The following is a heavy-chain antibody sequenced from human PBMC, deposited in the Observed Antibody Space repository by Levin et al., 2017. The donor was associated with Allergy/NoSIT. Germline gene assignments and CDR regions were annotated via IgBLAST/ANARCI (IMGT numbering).Heavy chain of an antibody. Sequence: PGGSLRLSCAASGFTSSTYWMHWVRQAPGKGLVWVALINLDGNNIKYADSVKGRFTISRDNAKNTLNLQMNSLTVDDTAVYYCASGNITNSKPFQPWGQGTLVTVSS. CDR1: GFTSSTYW. V-gene: IGHV3-74*01. CDR2: INLDGNNI. CDR3: ASGNITNSKPFQP. J-gene: IGHJ1*01. D-gene: IGHD1-14*01.